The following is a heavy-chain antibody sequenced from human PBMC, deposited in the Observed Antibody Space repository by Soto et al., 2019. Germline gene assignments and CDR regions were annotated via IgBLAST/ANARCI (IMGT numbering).Heavy chain of an antibody. CDR3: AKASRAYEPTGLFFDS. CDR1: GFSFSDYE. Sequence: PGGSLRLSCTGSGFSFSDYEMIWVRLAPGRGLEWVAYISGSGRTIYYAGSVKGRFTISRDNAKNSLYLLMNNLRAEDTAVYYCAKASRAYEPTGLFFDSWGQGTRVTVSS. CDR2: ISGSGRTI. J-gene: IGHJ4*02. V-gene: IGHV3-48*03. D-gene: IGHD4-17*01.